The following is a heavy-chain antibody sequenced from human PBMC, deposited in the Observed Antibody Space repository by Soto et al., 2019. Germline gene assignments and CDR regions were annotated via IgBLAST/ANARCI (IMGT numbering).Heavy chain of an antibody. D-gene: IGHD2-15*01. CDR2: IIPIFGTA. J-gene: IGHJ6*02. CDR3: ARRAAYYYYGMDV. CDR1: GCTFSSYA. Sequence: SVKVSCKASGCTFSSYAISWVRQAPGQGLEWMGGIIPIFGTANYAQKFQGRVTITADESTSTAYMELSSLRSEDTAVYYCARRAAYYYYGMDVWGQGTTVTVSS. V-gene: IGHV1-69*13.